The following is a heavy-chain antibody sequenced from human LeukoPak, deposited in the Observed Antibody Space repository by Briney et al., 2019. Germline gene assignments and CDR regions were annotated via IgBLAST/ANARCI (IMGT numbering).Heavy chain of an antibody. J-gene: IGHJ5*02. V-gene: IGHV1-69*04. D-gene: IGHD3-22*01. CDR3: ARDVVVIDPCWFDP. Sequence: GASVKVSCKASGYTFTGYYMHWVRQAPGQGLEWMGRIIPILGIANYAQKFQGRVTITADKSTSTAYMELSSLRSEDTAVYYCARDVVVIDPCWFDPWGQGTLVTVSS. CDR1: GYTFTGYY. CDR2: IIPILGIA.